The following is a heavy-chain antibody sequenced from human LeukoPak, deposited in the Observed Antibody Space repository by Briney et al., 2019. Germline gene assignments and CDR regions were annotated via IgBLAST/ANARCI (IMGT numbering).Heavy chain of an antibody. CDR1: GFTFSSYW. Sequence: PGGSLRLSCAASGFTFSSYWMHWVRQAPGEGLVWVTRIISDGSSTSYADSVKGRFTISRDKAKNKLYLQMSSLRAEDTAVYYCARESSVGAHKAFGYWGQGTLVTVSS. CDR3: ARESSVGAHKAFGY. V-gene: IGHV3-74*01. CDR2: IISDGSST. D-gene: IGHD1-26*01. J-gene: IGHJ4*02.